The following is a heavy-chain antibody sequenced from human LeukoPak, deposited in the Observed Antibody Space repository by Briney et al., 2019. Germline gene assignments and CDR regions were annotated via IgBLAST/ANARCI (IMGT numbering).Heavy chain of an antibody. Sequence: QTGGTLRLSCAASGFTFSSYGMRWVRQAPGKGLEWVSAISGSGGSTYYADSVKGRFTISRDNSKNTLYLQMNSLRAEDTAVYYCAKCAIYDILTGYSYRQGGYYYYMDVWGKGTTVTISS. V-gene: IGHV3-23*01. CDR2: ISGSGGST. CDR1: GFTFSSYG. D-gene: IGHD3-9*01. J-gene: IGHJ6*03. CDR3: AKCAIYDILTGYSYRQGGYYYYMDV.